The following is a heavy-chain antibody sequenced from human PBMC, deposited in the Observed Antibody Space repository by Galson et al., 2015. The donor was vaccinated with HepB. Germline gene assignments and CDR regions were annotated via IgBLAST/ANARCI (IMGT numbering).Heavy chain of an antibody. V-gene: IGHV3-53*01. CDR2: IYSGGST. CDR1: GFTVRSNY. Sequence: SLRLSCAASGFTVRSNYMSWVRQAPGKGLEWVSVIYSGGSTYYADSVKGRFTISRDNSKNTLYLQMNSLRVEDTAVYYCTRDQAGGFDYWGQGTLVTVSS. CDR3: TRDQAGGFDY. J-gene: IGHJ4*02. D-gene: IGHD4-23*01.